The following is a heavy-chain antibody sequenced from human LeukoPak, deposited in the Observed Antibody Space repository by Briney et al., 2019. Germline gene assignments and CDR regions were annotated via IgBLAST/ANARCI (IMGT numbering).Heavy chain of an antibody. CDR1: GGSFSGYY. CDR3: ASLNRGLIDY. V-gene: IGHV4-34*01. Sequence: SETLSLTCAVYGGSFSGYYWSWIRQPPGKGLEWIGSIYYSGSTYYNPSLKSRVTISVDTSKNQFSLKLSSVTAADTAVYYCASLNRGLIDYWGQGTLVTVSS. CDR2: IYYSGST. J-gene: IGHJ4*02. D-gene: IGHD3-10*01.